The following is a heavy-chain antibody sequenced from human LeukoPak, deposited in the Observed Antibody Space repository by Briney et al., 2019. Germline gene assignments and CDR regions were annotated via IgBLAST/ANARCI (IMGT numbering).Heavy chain of an antibody. Sequence: GSLRLSCAASGFTFSIYWMGWIRQPPGKGLEWTGEINHSGSTNYNPSLKSRVTISVDTSKNQFSLKLSSVTAADTAVYYCARKRPRVVAATTQGRNWFDPWGQGTLVTVSS. CDR3: ARKRPRVVAATTQGRNWFDP. V-gene: IGHV4-34*01. J-gene: IGHJ5*02. CDR2: INHSGST. CDR1: GFTFSIYW. D-gene: IGHD2-15*01.